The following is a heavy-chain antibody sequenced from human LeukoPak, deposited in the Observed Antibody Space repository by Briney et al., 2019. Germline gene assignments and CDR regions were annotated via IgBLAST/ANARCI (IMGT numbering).Heavy chain of an antibody. D-gene: IGHD3-22*01. Sequence: PSETLSLTCTVSGGSISSSSYYWGWIRQPPGKGLEWIGSIYYSGSTYYNPSLESRVTISVDTSKNQFSLKLSSVTAADTAVYYCARDSRGYYDSSGYFDYWGQGTLVTVSS. CDR1: GGSISSSSYY. J-gene: IGHJ4*02. V-gene: IGHV4-39*07. CDR2: IYYSGST. CDR3: ARDSRGYYDSSGYFDY.